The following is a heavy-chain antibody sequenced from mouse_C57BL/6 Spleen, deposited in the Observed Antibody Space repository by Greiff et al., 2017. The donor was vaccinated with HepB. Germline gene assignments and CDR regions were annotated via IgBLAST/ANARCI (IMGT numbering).Heavy chain of an antibody. CDR2: ISRGSSTI. Sequence: EVMLVESGGGLVKPGGSLKLSCAASGFTFSDYGMHWVRPAPEKGLEWVAYISRGSSTIYYADTVKGRFTISRDNATNTLFLQMTSLRSEDTAMYYCARHYSNYAMDYWGQGTSVTVSS. D-gene: IGHD2-5*01. V-gene: IGHV5-17*01. CDR3: ARHYSNYAMDY. CDR1: GFTFSDYG. J-gene: IGHJ4*01.